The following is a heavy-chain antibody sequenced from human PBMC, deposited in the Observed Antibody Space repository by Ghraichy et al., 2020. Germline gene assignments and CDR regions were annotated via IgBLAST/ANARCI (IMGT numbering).Heavy chain of an antibody. D-gene: IGHD3-10*01. V-gene: IGHV1-69*04. CDR1: GGTFSSYA. CDR3: ASDITMVRGVGLDY. J-gene: IGHJ4*02. CDR2: IIPILGIA. Sequence: SVKVSCKASGGTFSSYAISWVRQAPGQGLEWMGRIIPILGIANYAQKFQGRVTITADKSTSTAYMELSSLRSEDTAVYYCASDITMVRGVGLDYWGQGTLVTVSA.